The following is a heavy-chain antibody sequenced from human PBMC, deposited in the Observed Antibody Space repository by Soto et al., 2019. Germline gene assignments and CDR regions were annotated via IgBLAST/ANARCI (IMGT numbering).Heavy chain of an antibody. CDR1: GGSISSSNW. D-gene: IGHD3-9*01. V-gene: IGHV4-4*02. CDR3: ASSPVLRYFDWLIWFDP. J-gene: IGHJ5*02. CDR2: IYHSGST. Sequence: PSETLSLTCAVSGGSISSSNWWSWVRQPPGKGLEWIGEIYHSGSTNYNPSLKSRVTISVDKSKNQFSLKLSSVTAADTAVYYCASSPVLRYFDWLIWFDPWGQGTLVTVSS.